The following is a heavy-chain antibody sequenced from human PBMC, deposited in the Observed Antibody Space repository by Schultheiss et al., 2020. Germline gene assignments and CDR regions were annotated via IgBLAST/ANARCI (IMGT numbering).Heavy chain of an antibody. CDR2: IYYSGST. V-gene: IGHV4-59*01. J-gene: IGHJ4*02. Sequence: SATLSLTCTVSGGSISSYYWSWIRQPPGKGLEWIGYIYYSGSTNYNPSLKSRVTISVDTSKNQFSLKLSSVTAADTAVYYCARAPVDFWSGYYHRGFDYWGQGTLVTVSS. D-gene: IGHD3-3*01. CDR3: ARAPVDFWSGYYHRGFDY. CDR1: GGSISSYY.